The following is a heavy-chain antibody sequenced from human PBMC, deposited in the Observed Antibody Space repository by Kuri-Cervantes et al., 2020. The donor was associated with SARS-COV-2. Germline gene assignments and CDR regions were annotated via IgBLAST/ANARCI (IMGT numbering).Heavy chain of an antibody. V-gene: IGHV3-23*01. CDR2: VSGSGVST. J-gene: IGHJ4*02. Sequence: GESLKISCAASGFTFSRYAMSWVRQAPGKGLEWVAAVSGSGVSTYYVDPVKGRFTIYKDNCKNTVYLPMNSLRDEDSALYFCVQDVVVNAWGHFDYWGQGTLVTVSS. CDR1: GFTFSRYA. D-gene: IGHD7-27*01. CDR3: VQDVVVNAWGHFDY.